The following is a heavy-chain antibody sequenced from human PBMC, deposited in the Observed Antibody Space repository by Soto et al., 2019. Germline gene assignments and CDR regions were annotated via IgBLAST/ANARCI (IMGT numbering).Heavy chain of an antibody. J-gene: IGHJ4*02. CDR1: GFTFSSYG. V-gene: IGHV3-33*01. CDR3: ASDTGGLVGAIEVAY. Sequence: GGSLRLSCAASGFTFSSYGMHWVRQAPGKGLEWVAVIWYDGSNKYYADSVKGRFTISRDNSKNTLYLQMNSLRAEDTAVYYCASDTGGLVGAIEVAYWGQGTLVTVSS. D-gene: IGHD1-26*01. CDR2: IWYDGSNK.